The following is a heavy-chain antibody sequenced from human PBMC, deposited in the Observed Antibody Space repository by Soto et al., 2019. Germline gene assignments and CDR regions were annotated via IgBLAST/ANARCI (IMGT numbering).Heavy chain of an antibody. D-gene: IGHD3-22*01. CDR3: AKIPSYYYDSSGDDY. V-gene: IGHV3-23*01. CDR2: ISGSGGST. CDR1: GFTFSSYA. Sequence: EVQLLESGGGLVQPGGSLRLSCAASGFTFSSYAMSWVHQAPGKGLEWVSAISGSGGSTYYADSVKGRFTISRDNSKNTLYLQMNSLRAEDTAVYYCAKIPSYYYDSSGDDYWGQGTLVTVSS. J-gene: IGHJ4*02.